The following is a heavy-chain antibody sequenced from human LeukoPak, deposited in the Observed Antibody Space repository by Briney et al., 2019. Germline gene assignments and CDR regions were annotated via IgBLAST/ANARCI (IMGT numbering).Heavy chain of an antibody. CDR1: GGSISSSNYY. CDR3: ARDLGGYDSRLDY. Sequence: PSETLSLTCTVSGGSISSSNYYWGWIRQPPGKGLEWIGSIYYSGSTYYNPSLKSRVTISVDTSKNQFSLKLSSVTAADTAVYYCARDLGGYDSRLDYWGQGTLVTVSS. D-gene: IGHD5-12*01. J-gene: IGHJ4*02. V-gene: IGHV4-39*02. CDR2: IYYSGST.